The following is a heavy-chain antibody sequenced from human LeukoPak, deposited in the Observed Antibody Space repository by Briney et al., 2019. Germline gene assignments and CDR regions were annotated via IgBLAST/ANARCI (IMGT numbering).Heavy chain of an antibody. V-gene: IGHV4-61*02. CDR3: AREEQWLVRSFDY. D-gene: IGHD6-19*01. J-gene: IGHJ4*02. CDR2: IYTSGST. CDR1: GGSISSGSYY. Sequence: SETLSLTCTVSGGSISSGSYYWSWTRQPAGKGLEWIGRIYTSGSTNYNPSLKSRATISVDTSKNQFSLKLSSVTAADTAVYYCAREEQWLVRSFDYWGQGTLVTVSS.